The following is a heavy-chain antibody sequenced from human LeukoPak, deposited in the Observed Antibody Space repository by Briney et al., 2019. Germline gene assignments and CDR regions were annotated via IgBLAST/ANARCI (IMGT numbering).Heavy chain of an antibody. CDR1: GGSFSGYY. D-gene: IGHD3-10*01. CDR2: IYYSGST. J-gene: IGHJ5*02. Sequence: SETLSLTCAVYGGSFSGYYWSWIRQPPGKGLEWIGSIYYSGSTYYNPSLKSRVTISVDTSKSQFSLKLSSVTAADTAVYYCARGSGSSSDWFDPWGQGTLVTVSS. CDR3: ARGSGSSSDWFDP. V-gene: IGHV4-34*01.